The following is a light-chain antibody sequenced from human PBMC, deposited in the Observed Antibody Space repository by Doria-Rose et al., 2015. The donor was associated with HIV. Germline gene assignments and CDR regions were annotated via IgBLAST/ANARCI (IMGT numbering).Light chain of an antibody. CDR3: QQTYSSPTWT. V-gene: IGKV1-39*01. Sequence: DIQVTQSPSSLSASIGDRVTITCRASQTVSTYLNWFQQEPGKAPKLLIYAASRLQSGVPSRFSGSGSGTDFTLTISGLQPGDFATYYCQQTYSSPTWTCGQGNKVE. J-gene: IGKJ1*01. CDR2: AAS. CDR1: QTVSTY.